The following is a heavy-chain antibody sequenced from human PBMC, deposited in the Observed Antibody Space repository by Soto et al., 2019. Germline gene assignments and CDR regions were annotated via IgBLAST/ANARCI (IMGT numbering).Heavy chain of an antibody. CDR2: INHSGST. CDR3: ARQSEYYYASGRAAPLYGMDV. V-gene: IGHV4-34*01. J-gene: IGHJ6*02. D-gene: IGHD3-10*01. CDR1: GGNFIGYY. Sequence: SETHSHTSTVDGGNFIGYYWSCIRKHTGKGLEWIGEINHSGSTNYNPSLKSRLTISADTSKNQFSLKLSSVTAADTAVYFCARQSEYYYASGRAAPLYGMDVWGQGTTVTVSS.